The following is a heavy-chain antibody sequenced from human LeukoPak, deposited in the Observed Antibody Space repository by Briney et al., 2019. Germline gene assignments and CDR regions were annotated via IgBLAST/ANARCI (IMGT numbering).Heavy chain of an antibody. CDR3: TRTRLWSGYYTPFGY. D-gene: IGHD3-3*01. CDR2: IRSKAYGGTT. Sequence: GGSLRLSXTASGFTFGDYAMSWVCQAPGKGLEWVGFIRSKAYGGTTEYAASVKGRFTISRDDSKSIAYLQMNSLKTEDTAVYYCTRTRLWSGYYTPFGYWGQGTLVTVSS. V-gene: IGHV3-49*04. CDR1: GFTFGDYA. J-gene: IGHJ4*02.